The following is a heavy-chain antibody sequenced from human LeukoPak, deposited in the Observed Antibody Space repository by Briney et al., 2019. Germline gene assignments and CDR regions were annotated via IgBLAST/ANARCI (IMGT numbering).Heavy chain of an antibody. CDR1: GGCMRTYY. D-gene: IGHD3-22*01. J-gene: IGHJ5*02. CDR3: ARDPGAYYDSSGYLNWFDP. CDR2: IYDSGST. Sequence: PSETLSFTFTVSGGCMRTYYWSWMRQPPGKGLEWIGYIYDSGSTNYNPSLKSRVTISVDPSKNQFSLKLSSVTAADTAVYYCARDPGAYYDSSGYLNWFDPWGQGTLVTVSS. V-gene: IGHV4-59*12.